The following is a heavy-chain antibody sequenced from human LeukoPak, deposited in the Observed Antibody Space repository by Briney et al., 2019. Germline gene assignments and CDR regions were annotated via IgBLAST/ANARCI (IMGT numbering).Heavy chain of an antibody. Sequence: ASVKVSCKASGYTFTGYYMHWVRQAPGRGLEWMGWINPNSGGTNYAQKFQGRVTMTRDTSISTAYMELSRLRSDDTAVYYCARAAGGIRGYSYGTYFDYWGRGTLVTVSS. V-gene: IGHV1-2*02. CDR3: ARAAGGIRGYSYGTYFDY. D-gene: IGHD5-18*01. CDR2: INPNSGGT. J-gene: IGHJ4*02. CDR1: GYTFTGYY.